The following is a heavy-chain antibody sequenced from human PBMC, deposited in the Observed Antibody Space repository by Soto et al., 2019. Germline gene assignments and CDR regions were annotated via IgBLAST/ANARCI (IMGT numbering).Heavy chain of an antibody. J-gene: IGHJ3*02. V-gene: IGHV5-51*01. CDR2: IYPGDSDT. CDR3: ARRVAVAGLGGMDAFDI. Sequence: GESLKISCKGSGYSFTSYWIGWVRQMPGKGLEWMGIIYPGDSDTRYSPSFQGQVTISADKSISTAYLQWSSLKASDTAMYYCARRVAVAGLGGMDAFDIWGQGTMVTVSS. CDR1: GYSFTSYW. D-gene: IGHD6-19*01.